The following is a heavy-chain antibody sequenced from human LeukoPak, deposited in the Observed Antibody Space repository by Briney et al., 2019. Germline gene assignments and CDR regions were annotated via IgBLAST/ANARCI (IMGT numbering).Heavy chain of an antibody. CDR3: AKVLTPYYYDSSGYDY. Sequence: GGSLRLSCAASGFTFSSYGMHWVRQAPGKGLEWVAFIRYDGSNKYYADSVKGRFTIFRDNSKNTLYLQMNSLRAEDTAVYYCAKVLTPYYYDSSGYDYWGQGTLVTVSS. J-gene: IGHJ4*02. D-gene: IGHD3-22*01. CDR2: IRYDGSNK. V-gene: IGHV3-30*02. CDR1: GFTFSSYG.